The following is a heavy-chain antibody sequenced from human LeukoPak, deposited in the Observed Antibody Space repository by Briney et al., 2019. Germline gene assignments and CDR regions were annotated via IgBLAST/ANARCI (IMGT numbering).Heavy chain of an antibody. J-gene: IGHJ4*02. V-gene: IGHV3-9*01. D-gene: IGHD5-24*01. CDR1: GFTFDDYA. CDR3: VKDSEI. CDR2: ISWNSGSI. Sequence: GGSLRLSCAASGFTFDDYAMHWVRQAGKGLEWVSGISWNSGSIAYADSLKGRFTISRDNAKNSLYLQMNSLRAEDTALYYCVKDSEIWGQGTLVTVSS.